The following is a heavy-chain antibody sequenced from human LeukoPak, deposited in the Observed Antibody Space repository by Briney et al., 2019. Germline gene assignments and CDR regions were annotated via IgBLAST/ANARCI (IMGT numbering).Heavy chain of an antibody. Sequence: GGSLRLSCAASGFTFSDAWMSWVRQAPGKGLEWVSVIYSGGRTYYADSVKGRFTISRDNSKNMLYLQMNSLRAEDTAVYYCARETGDYGEHWGQGTLVTVSS. CDR2: IYSGGRT. CDR3: ARETGDYGEH. V-gene: IGHV3-53*01. J-gene: IGHJ1*01. D-gene: IGHD4-17*01. CDR1: GFTFSDAW.